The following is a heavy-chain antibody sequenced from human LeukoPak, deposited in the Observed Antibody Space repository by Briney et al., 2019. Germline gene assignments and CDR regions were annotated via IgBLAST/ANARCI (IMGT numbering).Heavy chain of an antibody. CDR1: GFTFSSYA. CDR2: IYSGGST. V-gene: IGHV3-53*01. J-gene: IGHJ5*02. CDR3: ARDRGYSYALGWFDP. D-gene: IGHD5-18*01. Sequence: GGSLRLSCAASGFTFSSYAMSWVRQAPGKGLEWVSVIYSGGSTYYADSVKGRFTISRDNSKNTLYLQMNSLRAEDTAVYYCARDRGYSYALGWFDPWGQGTLVTVSS.